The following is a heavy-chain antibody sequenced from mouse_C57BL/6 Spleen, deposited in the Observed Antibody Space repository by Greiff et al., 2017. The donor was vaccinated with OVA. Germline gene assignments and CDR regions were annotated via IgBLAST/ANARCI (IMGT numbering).Heavy chain of an antibody. V-gene: IGHV5-4*01. D-gene: IGHD2-5*01. J-gene: IGHJ2*01. CDR3: AREYDSNYYFDY. CDR1: GFTFSSYA. CDR2: ISDGGSYT. Sequence: DVQLVESGGGLVKPGGSLKLSCAASGFTFSSYAMSWVRQTPEKRLEWVATISDGGSYTYYPDNVKGRFTISRDNAKNNLYLQMSHLKSEDTAKYYCAREYDSNYYFDYWGQGTTLTVSS.